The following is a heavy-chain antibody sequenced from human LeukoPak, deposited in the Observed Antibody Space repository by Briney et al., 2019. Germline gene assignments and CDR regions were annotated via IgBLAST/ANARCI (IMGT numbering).Heavy chain of an antibody. D-gene: IGHD6-13*01. CDR2: ISGSGGST. Sequence: RTGGSLRLSCAASGFTFSSYAMSWVRQAPGKGLEWVSAISGSGGSTYYADSVKGRFTISRDNSKNTLYLQMNSLRAEDTAVYYCAKGIAAAEGYYYYYYMDVWGKGTTVTVSS. J-gene: IGHJ6*03. V-gene: IGHV3-23*01. CDR1: GFTFSSYA. CDR3: AKGIAAAEGYYYYYYMDV.